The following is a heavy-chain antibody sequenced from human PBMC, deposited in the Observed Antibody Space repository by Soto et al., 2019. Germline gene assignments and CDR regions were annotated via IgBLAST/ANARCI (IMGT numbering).Heavy chain of an antibody. CDR3: ARGRNYQYYYHIDV. J-gene: IGHJ6*03. CDR1: GFTVSSNY. V-gene: IGHV3-53*04. CDR2: IYSGGSK. D-gene: IGHD1-7*01. Sequence: EVQLVESGGGLVKPGGSLRLSCAASGFTVSSNYMNWVRQAPGKGLEWVSIIYSGGSKYYADSVKNGFTISRHNSKNALYIQMNSLRAEDTAVYYCARGRNYQYYYHIDVWGKGTTVTVSS.